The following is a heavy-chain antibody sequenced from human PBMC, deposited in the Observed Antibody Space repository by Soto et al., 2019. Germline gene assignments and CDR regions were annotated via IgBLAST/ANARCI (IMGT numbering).Heavy chain of an antibody. V-gene: IGHV3-23*01. CDR1: GFTFSSYA. CDR3: ARRGSGTYYDY. J-gene: IGHJ4*02. D-gene: IGHD1-26*01. CDR2: IRGCGDST. Sequence: EVQLLESGGGLVQPGGSLRLSCAASGFTFSSYAMRWVRQASVKGLEWVSAIRGCGDSTYHADSVKSRFPISRDNAKNPLYLQMNSLRAEDTAVYYCARRGSGTYYDYWGQGTLVTVSS.